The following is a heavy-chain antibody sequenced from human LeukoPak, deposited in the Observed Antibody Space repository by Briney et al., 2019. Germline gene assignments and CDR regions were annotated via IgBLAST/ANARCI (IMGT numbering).Heavy chain of an antibody. CDR1: GFTFSTFA. V-gene: IGHV3-21*01. Sequence: GGSLRLSCAASGFTFSTFAMIWVRQAPGKGLEWVSSISSSSSYIYYADSVKGRFTISRDNAKNSLYLQMNSLRAEDTAVYYCARGRPTISYAFDIWGQGTMVTVSS. CDR3: ARGRPTISYAFDI. CDR2: ISSSSSYI. D-gene: IGHD5-24*01. J-gene: IGHJ3*02.